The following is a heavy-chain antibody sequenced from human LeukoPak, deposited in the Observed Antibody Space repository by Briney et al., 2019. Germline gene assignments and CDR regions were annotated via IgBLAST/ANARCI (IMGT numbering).Heavy chain of an antibody. J-gene: IGHJ4*02. V-gene: IGHV3-11*01. Sequence: GGSLRLSCAASGFTFSDYYMSWIRQAPGKGLEWVSYISSSGSTIYYADSVKGRFTISRDNAKNSLYLQMNSLRAEDTAVYYCARDRGYHYDSSLRLYWGQGTLVTVSA. D-gene: IGHD3-22*01. CDR2: ISSSGSTI. CDR1: GFTFSDYY. CDR3: ARDRGYHYDSSLRLY.